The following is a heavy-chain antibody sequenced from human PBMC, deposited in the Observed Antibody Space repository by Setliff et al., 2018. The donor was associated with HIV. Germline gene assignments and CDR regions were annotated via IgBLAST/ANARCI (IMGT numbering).Heavy chain of an antibody. CDR3: ARGSRYNFWSGYGVNWFDP. V-gene: IGHV3-74*01. J-gene: IGHJ5*02. CDR2: ISSDGSST. CDR1: GFTFSSYW. Sequence: GGSLRLSCAASGFTFSSYWMHWVRQAPGKGLVWVSRISSDGSSTSYADSVKGRFSISRDNAKNTLYLQMNSLRAEDTAVYYCARGSRYNFWSGYGVNWFDPWGQGTLVTAPQ. D-gene: IGHD3-3*01.